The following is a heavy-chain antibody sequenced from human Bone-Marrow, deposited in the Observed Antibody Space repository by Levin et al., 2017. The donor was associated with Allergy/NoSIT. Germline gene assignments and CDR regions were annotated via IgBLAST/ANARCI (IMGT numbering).Heavy chain of an antibody. CDR2: INHSGST. CDR1: GGSFSGYY. V-gene: IGHV4-34*01. CDR3: ARGGGGRRGYSYGYGVYYYYGMDV. D-gene: IGHD5-18*01. J-gene: IGHJ6*02. Sequence: LSLTCAVYGGSFSGYYWSWIRQPPGKGLEWIGEINHSGSTNYNSSLKSRVTISVDTSKNQFSLKLSSVTAADTAVYYCARGGGGRRGYSYGYGVYYYYGMDVWGQGTTVTVSS.